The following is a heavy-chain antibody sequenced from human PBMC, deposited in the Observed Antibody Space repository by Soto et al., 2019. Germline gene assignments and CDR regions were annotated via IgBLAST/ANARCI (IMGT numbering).Heavy chain of an antibody. V-gene: IGHV3-30-3*01. D-gene: IGHD5-18*01. J-gene: IGHJ6*02. Sequence: PVGSLRLSCAASGFTFSSYAMHWVRQAPGKGLEWVAVISYDGSNKYYADSVKGRFTISRDNSKNTLYLQMNSLRAEDTAVYYCARDGPDTAMAPYYYYGMDVWGQGTTVTVSS. CDR1: GFTFSSYA. CDR2: ISYDGSNK. CDR3: ARDGPDTAMAPYYYYGMDV.